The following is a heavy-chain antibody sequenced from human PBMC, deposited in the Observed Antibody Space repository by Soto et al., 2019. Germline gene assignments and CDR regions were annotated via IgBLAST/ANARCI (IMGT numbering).Heavy chain of an antibody. J-gene: IGHJ4*02. V-gene: IGHV3-23*01. D-gene: IGHD6-6*01. CDR2: ISDSGSST. CDR3: AKRFHTRSSYAAFDY. Sequence: GWSLRLSCAASGFTFSSDGMSWVRQAPGKGLDWVSAISDSGSSTYYADSVKGRFTISRDNSKSTLYLQMNSLRAEDTAVYYCAKRFHTRSSYAAFDYWGQATLGTVSS. CDR1: GFTFSSDG.